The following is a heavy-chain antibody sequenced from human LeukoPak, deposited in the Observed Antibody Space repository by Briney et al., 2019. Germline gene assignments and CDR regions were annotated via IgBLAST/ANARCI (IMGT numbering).Heavy chain of an antibody. J-gene: IGHJ4*02. V-gene: IGHV4-4*02. Sequence: SGTLSLTCAVSGGSISSSNWWSWVRQPPGKGLEWIGEIYHSGSTNYNPSLKSRVTISVDKSKNQFSLKLSSVTAADTAVYYCARSGYSYGNSFDYWGQGTLVTVSS. CDR2: IYHSGST. CDR1: GGSISSSNW. D-gene: IGHD5-18*01. CDR3: ARSGYSYGNSFDY.